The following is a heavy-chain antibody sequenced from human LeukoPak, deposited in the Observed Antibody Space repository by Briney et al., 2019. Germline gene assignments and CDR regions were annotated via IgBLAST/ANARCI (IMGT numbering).Heavy chain of an antibody. J-gene: IGHJ4*02. CDR3: ARDHDYGPCDGPAALDY. V-gene: IGHV1-46*01. D-gene: IGHD4-17*01. Sequence: GASVEVSCKALGYTFTDYCMHWVRQARGQGHEWMGGASPSGGSTAYAQKFQATVPVTRHTSTSTVSTALTSLISQDTAMSFCARDHDYGPCDGPAALDYWGQGTLVTVSS. CDR1: GYTFTDYC. CDR2: ASPSGGST.